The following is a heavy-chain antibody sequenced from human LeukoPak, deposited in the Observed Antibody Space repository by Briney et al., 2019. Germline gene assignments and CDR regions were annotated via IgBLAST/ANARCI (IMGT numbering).Heavy chain of an antibody. D-gene: IGHD3-10*01. CDR1: GDSVSSNSAA. J-gene: IGHJ6*03. CDR3: ARNVNCYSSGSYYNGGDYYYYYYMDV. Sequence: SQTLSLTCAVSGDSVSSNSAAWDWIRQSPSRGLEWLVRTYYRSKWYNDYAGCVKSRITINPDTSKNQFSLQLNSVTPEDTAVYYCARNVNCYSSGSYYNGGDYYYYYYMDVWGKGTTVTVSS. V-gene: IGHV6-1*01. CDR2: TYYRSKWYN.